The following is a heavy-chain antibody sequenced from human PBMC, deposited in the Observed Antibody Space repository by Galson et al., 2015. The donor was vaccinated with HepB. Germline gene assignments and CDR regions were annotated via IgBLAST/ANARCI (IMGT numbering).Heavy chain of an antibody. CDR2: IIPILGIA. Sequence: SVKVSCKASGGTFSSYAISWVRQAPGQGLEWMGRIIPILGIANYAQKFQGRVTITADKSTSTAYMELSSLRSEDTAVYYCARDTFDFGVVIIGWFDPWGQGTLVTVSS. J-gene: IGHJ5*02. CDR1: GGTFSSYA. D-gene: IGHD3-3*01. V-gene: IGHV1-69*04. CDR3: ARDTFDFGVVIIGWFDP.